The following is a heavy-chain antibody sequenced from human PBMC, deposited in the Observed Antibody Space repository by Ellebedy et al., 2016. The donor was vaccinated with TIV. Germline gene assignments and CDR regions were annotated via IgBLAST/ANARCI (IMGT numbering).Heavy chain of an antibody. J-gene: IGHJ4*02. Sequence: ASVKVSXKASGYTFTGYYMHWVRQAPGQGLEWMGWMNPNSGNTGYAQKFQGRLTMTRNTSMTTAYMELSMELSSLKSEDTAVYYCARGDYWGQGTLVTVSS. CDR1: GYTFTGYY. CDR3: ARGDY. V-gene: IGHV1-8*02. CDR2: MNPNSGNT.